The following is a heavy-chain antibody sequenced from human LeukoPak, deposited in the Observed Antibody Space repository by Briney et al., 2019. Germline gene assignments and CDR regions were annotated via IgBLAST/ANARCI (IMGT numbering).Heavy chain of an antibody. D-gene: IGHD4-17*01. CDR3: ARGGNIYGDYYFDY. Sequence: ASVKVSCKASGYTFTGFHMRWVRQAPGQGLEWMGWIDSNSGGTSYAQTFQGRVTMTRDTSISTAYMELSEMRSDDTAVYYCARGGNIYGDYYFDYWGQGTLVTVSS. J-gene: IGHJ4*02. CDR1: GYTFTGFH. CDR2: IDSNSGGT. V-gene: IGHV1-2*02.